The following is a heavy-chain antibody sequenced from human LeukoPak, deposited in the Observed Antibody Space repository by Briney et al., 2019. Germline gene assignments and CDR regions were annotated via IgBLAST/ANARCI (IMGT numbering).Heavy chain of an antibody. CDR3: AKIEGKYQLTNVPYL. J-gene: IGHJ5*02. V-gene: IGHV3-30*02. CDR2: IRYDGNNK. D-gene: IGHD2-8*01. CDR1: GFTFSTYG. Sequence: PGGPLRLSCAASGFTFSTYGMHWVRQAPGKGLEWVAYIRYDGNNKYYADFVKGRFTISRDNSKNTLYLHMNSLRTEDTAVYYCAKIEGKYQLTNVPYLWGQGTLVTVSS.